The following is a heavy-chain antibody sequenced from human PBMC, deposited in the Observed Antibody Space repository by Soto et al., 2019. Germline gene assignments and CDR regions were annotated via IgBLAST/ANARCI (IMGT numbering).Heavy chain of an antibody. CDR3: ARSGSYWGSDY. J-gene: IGHJ4*02. CDR1: GYTFTSYA. CDR2: INAGNGNT. D-gene: IGHD1-26*01. V-gene: IGHV1-3*05. Sequence: QVQLVQSGAEEKKPGASVKVSCKASGYTFTSYAMHWVRQAPGQRLEWMGWINAGNGNTKYSQKFQGRVTITRETSASTAYTELSSLRSEDTAVYYCARSGSYWGSDYWGQGTLVTVSS.